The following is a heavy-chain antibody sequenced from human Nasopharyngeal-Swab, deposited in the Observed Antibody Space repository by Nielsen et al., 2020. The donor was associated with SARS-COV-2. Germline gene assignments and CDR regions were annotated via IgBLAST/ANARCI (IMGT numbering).Heavy chain of an antibody. CDR3: ARDLIAMIVVNGGVYFDY. V-gene: IGHV1-2*02. CDR2: INPNSGGT. Sequence: ASVKVSCKASGYTFTDYYMHWVRQAPGQGLEWMGWINPNSGGTNYAQKFQGRVTMTRDTSISTAYMELSRLRSDDTAVYYCARDLIAMIVVNGGVYFDYWGQGTLVTVSS. CDR1: GYTFTDYY. J-gene: IGHJ4*02. D-gene: IGHD3-22*01.